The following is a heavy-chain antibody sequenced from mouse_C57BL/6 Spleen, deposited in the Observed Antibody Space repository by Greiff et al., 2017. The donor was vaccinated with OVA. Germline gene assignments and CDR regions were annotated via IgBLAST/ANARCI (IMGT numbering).Heavy chain of an antibody. CDR2: IDPSDSYT. V-gene: IGHV1-69*01. J-gene: IGHJ2*01. CDR1: GYTFTSYW. D-gene: IGHD3-2*02. CDR3: ATDSSGYSYYFDY. Sequence: VQLKQPGAELVMPGASVKLSCKASGYTFTSYWMHWVKQRPGQGLEWIGEIDPSDSYTNYNQKFKRTSTLTVDKSSSTAYMQLSSLTSKDSAVYYCATDSSGYSYYFDYWGQGTTLTVSS.